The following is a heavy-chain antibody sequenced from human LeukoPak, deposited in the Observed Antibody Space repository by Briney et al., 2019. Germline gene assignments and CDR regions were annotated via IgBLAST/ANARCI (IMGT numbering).Heavy chain of an antibody. CDR2: INPNSGGT. CDR1: GYTFTGYY. D-gene: IGHD1-26*01. J-gene: IGHJ4*02. V-gene: IGHV1-2*02. CDR3: ARAEVGATLHLFDY. Sequence: ASVKVSCKASGYTFTGYYMHWVRQAPGQGLEWMGWINPNSGGTNYAQKFQGRVTMTRDTSISTAYMELSRLRSDDMAVYYCARAEVGATLHLFDYWGQGTLVTVSS.